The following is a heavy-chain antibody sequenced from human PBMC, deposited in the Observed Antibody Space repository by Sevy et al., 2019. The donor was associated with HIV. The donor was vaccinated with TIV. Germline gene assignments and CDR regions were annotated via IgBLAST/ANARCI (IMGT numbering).Heavy chain of an antibody. CDR1: GFTFSNYP. D-gene: IGHD3-16*01. CDR3: ARDAAEGPFGDTFFSNWFDA. J-gene: IGHJ5*02. Sequence: GGSLRLSCAASGFTFSNYPMYWVRQAPGKGLDWVATVSYDGNNKYYSDSVKGRFTISRENSKKTLYLQMNTVRAEDTALYYCARDAAEGPFGDTFFSNWFDAWGQGTLVTVSS. V-gene: IGHV3-30*04. CDR2: VSYDGNNK.